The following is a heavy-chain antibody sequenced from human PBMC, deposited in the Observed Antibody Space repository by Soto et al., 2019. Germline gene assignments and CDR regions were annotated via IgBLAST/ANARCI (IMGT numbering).Heavy chain of an antibody. Sequence: SETLSLTCTVSGGSISSYYWSWIRQPPGKGLEWIGYIYYSGSTNYNPSLKSRVTISVDTSKNQFSLKLSSVTAADTAVYYCARSTYYYDSSGYGPDFDYWGQGTLVTVSS. V-gene: IGHV4-59*01. CDR3: ARSTYYYDSSGYGPDFDY. J-gene: IGHJ4*02. CDR2: IYYSGST. CDR1: GGSISSYY. D-gene: IGHD3-22*01.